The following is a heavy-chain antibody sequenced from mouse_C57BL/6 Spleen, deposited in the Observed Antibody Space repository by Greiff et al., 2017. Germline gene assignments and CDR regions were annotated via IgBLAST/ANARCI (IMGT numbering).Heavy chain of an antibody. D-gene: IGHD2-3*01. CDR1: GFSLSTSGMG. J-gene: IGHJ4*01. CDR2: IYWDDDK. V-gene: IGHV8-12*01. CDR3: ARSYDGYYADYYAMDY. Sequence: QVTLKVSGPGILQSSQTLSLTCSFSGFSLSTSGMGVSWIRQPSGKGLEWLAHIYWDDDKRYNPSLKSRLTISKDTSRNQVFLKITRVDTADTATYYCARSYDGYYADYYAMDYWGQGTSVTVAS.